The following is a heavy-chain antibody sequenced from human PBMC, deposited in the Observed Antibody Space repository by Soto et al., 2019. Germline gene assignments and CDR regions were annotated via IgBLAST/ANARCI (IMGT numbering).Heavy chain of an antibody. CDR1: NFSISSGYY. Sequence: PSETLSLTCVVSNFSISSGYYWGWIRQSPGKGLEWIASIYRSGTTSYNPSLKSRVTISVDPSKNQFSLMLTAVTAADTAVYYCARTHSGSYYSVFTYWGRGSRVTVSS. CDR2: IYRSGTT. D-gene: IGHD1-26*01. CDR3: ARTHSGSYYSVFTY. J-gene: IGHJ4*02. V-gene: IGHV4-38-2*01.